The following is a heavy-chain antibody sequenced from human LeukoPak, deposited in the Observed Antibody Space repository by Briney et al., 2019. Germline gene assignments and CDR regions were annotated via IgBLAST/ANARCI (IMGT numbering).Heavy chain of an antibody. CDR1: GYTFTSYG. V-gene: IGHV1-18*01. D-gene: IGHD3-10*01. Sequence: ASVKVSCKASGYTFTSYGISWVRQAPGQGLEWMGWISAYNGNTNYAQKLQGRVTMTTDTSTSTAYMELRSLRSDDTAVYYCARDGYYYGSRSPPHYYYGMDVWGQGTTVTVSS. CDR3: ARDGYYYGSRSPPHYYYGMDV. CDR2: ISAYNGNT. J-gene: IGHJ6*02.